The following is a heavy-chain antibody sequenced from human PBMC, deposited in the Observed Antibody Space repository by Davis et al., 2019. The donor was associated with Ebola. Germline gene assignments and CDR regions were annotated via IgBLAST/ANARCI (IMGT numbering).Heavy chain of an antibody. CDR2: IRGSGDAAIT. V-gene: IGHV3-23*01. Sequence: GESLKISCAASGFTVSNFAMSWVRQAPGKGLEWVSGIRGSGDAAITYYADSVKGRFTISRDRSKNTLYLQVNSLRAEDTALYYGAKIFCSRASCSWEHDYYYFYMDAGGKGTTVTVSS. D-gene: IGHD2-2*01. CDR3: AKIFCSRASCSWEHDYYYFYMDA. CDR1: GFTVSNFA. J-gene: IGHJ6*03.